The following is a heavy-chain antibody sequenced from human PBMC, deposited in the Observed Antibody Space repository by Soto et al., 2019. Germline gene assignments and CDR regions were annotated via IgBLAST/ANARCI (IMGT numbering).Heavy chain of an antibody. CDR2: ISSSSSTI. J-gene: IGHJ4*02. CDR1: GFTFSSYS. V-gene: IGHV3-48*01. D-gene: IGHD1-20*01. CDR3: ARVRNWNQFDY. Sequence: EVQLVESGGGLVQPGGSLRLSCAASGFTFSSYSMNWVRQAPGKGLEWVSYISSSSSTIYYADSVKGRFTISRDNAKNSLYLQMNSLRAEDTAVYYCARVRNWNQFDYWGQGTLVTLSS.